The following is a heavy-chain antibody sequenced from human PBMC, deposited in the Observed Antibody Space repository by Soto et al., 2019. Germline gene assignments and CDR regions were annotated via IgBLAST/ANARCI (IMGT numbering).Heavy chain of an antibody. J-gene: IGHJ4*02. Sequence: EVQLLESGGDFVHPGGSLRLSCAASGFSFSSYAMSWVRQAPGKGLEWVSCISASGVSTHYADSVKGRVTITRDNSQNTLYLQMRNLGAGDTAVYSCAIVGGNYPWGQGTLVTVSS. D-gene: IGHD1-7*01. CDR2: ISASGVST. V-gene: IGHV3-23*01. CDR1: GFSFSSYA. CDR3: AIVGGNYP.